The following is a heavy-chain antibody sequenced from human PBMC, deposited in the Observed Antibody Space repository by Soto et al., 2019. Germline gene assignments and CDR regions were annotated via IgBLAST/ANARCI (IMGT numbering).Heavy chain of an antibody. CDR2: IYYSGST. CDR1: GDSISNYY. J-gene: IGHJ3*02. V-gene: IGHV4-59*08. CDR3: ARHLWVGSSWYLGAFDI. D-gene: IGHD6-13*01. Sequence: QVQLQESGPGLVKPSETLSLTCTVSGDSISNYYWSWIGQPPGKGLEWIGYIYYSGSTNYNPSPNSGVTISVDTSKNQFSLKLSSVTAADTAVYYCARHLWVGSSWYLGAFDIWGQGTMVTVSS.